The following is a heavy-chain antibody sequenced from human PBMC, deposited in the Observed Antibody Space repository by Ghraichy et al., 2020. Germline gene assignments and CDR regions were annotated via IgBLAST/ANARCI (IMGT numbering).Heavy chain of an antibody. CDR2: VHYGGST. Sequence: SETLSLTCSVAGDSINRDNYSWGWLRQPPGKGLEWVASVHYGGSTYYNPSLKSRVTISVDTSKSQFSLKLTSVTAADTAIYYYARHGCIGSHCYSIPRWFDFWGRGTLVTVSS. J-gene: IGHJ5*01. CDR1: GDSINRDNYS. CDR3: ARHGCIGSHCYSIPRWFDF. V-gene: IGHV4-39*01. D-gene: IGHD3-22*01.